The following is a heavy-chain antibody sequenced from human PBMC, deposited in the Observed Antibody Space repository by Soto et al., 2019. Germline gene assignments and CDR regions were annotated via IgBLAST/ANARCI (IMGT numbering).Heavy chain of an antibody. Sequence: ASVKVSCKASGGTFSSYAISWVRQAPGQGLEWMGGIIPIFGTANYAQKFQGRVTITADESTSTAYMELSSLRSEDTAVYYCASRLTVTHARGYYYYGMDVWGQGTTVTVSS. J-gene: IGHJ6*02. CDR2: IIPIFGTA. V-gene: IGHV1-69*13. CDR1: GGTFSSYA. D-gene: IGHD4-17*01. CDR3: ASRLTVTHARGYYYYGMDV.